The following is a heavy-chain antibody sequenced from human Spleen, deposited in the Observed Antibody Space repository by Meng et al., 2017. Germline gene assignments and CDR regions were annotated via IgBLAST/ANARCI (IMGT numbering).Heavy chain of an antibody. CDR1: GASIATTNW. CDR3: VRIFDS. J-gene: IGHJ4*02. V-gene: IGHV4-4*02. CDR2: IHLGGRP. Sequence: QGQLQESGPGLVKPSATLSLTCAVSGASIATTNWWGWVRQPPGKGLEWIGEIHLGGRPNYSPSLKSRVTISVDKSNNELSLKLTSVTAADTAVYFCVRIFDSRAQGTLVTVS.